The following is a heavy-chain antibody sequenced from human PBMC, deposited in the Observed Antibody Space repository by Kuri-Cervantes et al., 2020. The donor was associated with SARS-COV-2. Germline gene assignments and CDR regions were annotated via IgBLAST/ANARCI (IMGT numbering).Heavy chain of an antibody. D-gene: IGHD6-13*01. Sequence: SETLSLTCTVSGGPISSDDRSWNWIRQPPGKGLEWIGFISYSGRTKYNPSVKSRLTMSLDPSKNQFSLKLSSVTAADTAVYYCARGGNIAAAGTFYYYYMDVWGKGTTVTVSS. CDR2: ISYSGRT. CDR3: ARGGNIAAAGTFYYYYMDV. CDR1: GGPISSDDRS. J-gene: IGHJ6*03. V-gene: IGHV4-30-4*08.